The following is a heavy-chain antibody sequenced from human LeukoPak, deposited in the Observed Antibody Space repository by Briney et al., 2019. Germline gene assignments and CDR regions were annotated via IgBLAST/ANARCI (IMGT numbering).Heavy chain of an antibody. Sequence: GESLKISCKGSGYSFTSYWIGWVRQMPGKGLEWMGIIYPGDSDTRYSPSFQGQVTISADKSISTAYLQWSSLKASDTAMYYCARWKSITVTGERYSDLWGRGTLVTVSS. D-gene: IGHD6-19*01. CDR1: GYSFTSYW. CDR3: ARWKSITVTGERYSDL. J-gene: IGHJ2*01. CDR2: IYPGDSDT. V-gene: IGHV5-51*01.